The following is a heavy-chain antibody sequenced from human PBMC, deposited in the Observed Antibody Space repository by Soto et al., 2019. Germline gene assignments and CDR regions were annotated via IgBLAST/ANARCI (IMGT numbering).Heavy chain of an antibody. J-gene: IGHJ4*02. D-gene: IGHD3-10*01. CDR2: IKSKTDGGTT. CDR3: TTAITMVRGVIKFDY. V-gene: IGHV3-15*07. Sequence: EVQLVESGGGLVKPGGSLRLSCAASGFTFSNAWMNWVRQAPGKGLEWVGRIKSKTDGGTTDYAAPVKGRFTISRDYSKNTLYLQMNSLKTEDTAVYYCTTAITMVRGVIKFDYWGQLTLVTVAS. CDR1: GFTFSNAW.